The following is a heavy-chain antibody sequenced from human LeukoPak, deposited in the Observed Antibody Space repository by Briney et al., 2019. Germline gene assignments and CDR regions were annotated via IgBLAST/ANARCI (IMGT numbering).Heavy chain of an antibody. CDR3: AREVGATGVDY. Sequence: SETLSLTCTVSGGSISSYYWSWIRQPPGKGLEWIGYIYYSGSTNHNPSLKSRVTISVDTSKNQFSLRLSSVTAADTAVYYCAREVGATGVDYWGQGTLVTVSS. CDR2: IYYSGST. D-gene: IGHD1-26*01. J-gene: IGHJ4*02. CDR1: GGSISSYY. V-gene: IGHV4-59*12.